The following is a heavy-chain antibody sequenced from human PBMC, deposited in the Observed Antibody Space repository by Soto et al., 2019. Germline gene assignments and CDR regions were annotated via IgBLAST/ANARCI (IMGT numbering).Heavy chain of an antibody. CDR1: WFTVSSIY. Sequence: GSLRLSCAASWFTVSSIYMSWVRQAPGKGLEWVTIIYDGGSTYYADSVKGRFTISRDNAKNTLYLQMNSLRAEDTAVYYCAREINEPLLWFGVSYYGMDVWGQGTTVTVSS. V-gene: IGHV3-53*01. D-gene: IGHD3-10*01. J-gene: IGHJ6*02. CDR3: AREINEPLLWFGVSYYGMDV. CDR2: IYDGGST.